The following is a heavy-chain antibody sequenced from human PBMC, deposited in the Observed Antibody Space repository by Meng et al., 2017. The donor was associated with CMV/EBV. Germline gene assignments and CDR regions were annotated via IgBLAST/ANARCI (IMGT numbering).Heavy chain of an antibody. D-gene: IGHD3-10*01. CDR2: INPNSGGT. Sequence: ASVKVSCKASGYTFTGYYMHWVRQAPGQGLEWMGWINPNSGGTNYAQKFQGRVTMTRDTSISKAYMELSRLRSDDTAVYYCARDEKVRVRGVTYYYYYGMDVWGQGTTVTVSS. V-gene: IGHV1-2*02. CDR3: ARDEKVRVRGVTYYYYYGMDV. CDR1: GYTFTGYY. J-gene: IGHJ6*02.